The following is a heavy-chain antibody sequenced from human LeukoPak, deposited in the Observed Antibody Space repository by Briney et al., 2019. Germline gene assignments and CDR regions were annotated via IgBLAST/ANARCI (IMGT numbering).Heavy chain of an antibody. V-gene: IGHV4-59*01. J-gene: IGHJ4*02. Sequence: SETLSLTCTVSGGSLSSYYWSWLRQPPGKGLEWIGYIYYSGSTNYNPSLKSRVTISVDTSKNQFSLKLSSVTAADTAVYYCARTGIAVAGEPFDYWGQGTLVTVSS. CDR2: IYYSGST. CDR3: ARTGIAVAGEPFDY. CDR1: GGSLSSYY. D-gene: IGHD6-19*01.